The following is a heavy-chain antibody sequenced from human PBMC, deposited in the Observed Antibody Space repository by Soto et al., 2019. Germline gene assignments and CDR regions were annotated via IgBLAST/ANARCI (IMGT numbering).Heavy chain of an antibody. D-gene: IGHD6-19*01. Sequence: QVQLQESGPGLVKPSETLSLTCTVSGGSISSHYWSWIRQSPGKGLESIGYIYYSGSTNYNPSLTSRVTMSVDTSKNQFSLNLTSVTAADTAVYYCARRLPRLVQNYYYYSMDVWGQGTTVTVSS. CDR2: IYYSGST. CDR1: GGSISSHY. J-gene: IGHJ6*02. CDR3: ARRLPRLVQNYYYYSMDV. V-gene: IGHV4-59*11.